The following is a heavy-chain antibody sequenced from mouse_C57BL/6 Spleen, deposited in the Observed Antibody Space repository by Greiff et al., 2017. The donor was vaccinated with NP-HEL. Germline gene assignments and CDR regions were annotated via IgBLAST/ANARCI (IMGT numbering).Heavy chain of an antibody. D-gene: IGHD3-2*02. Sequence: VQLQQSGAELVKPGASVKLSCTASGFNIKDYYMHWVKQRTEQGLEWIGRIGPEDGEAKYAPKFQGKATITADNTSNTAYLQLSSLTSEDTAVYYCARTVRRQLNFAYWGQGPLVTVSA. CDR1: GFNIKDYY. J-gene: IGHJ3*01. CDR3: ARTVRRQLNFAY. CDR2: IGPEDGEA. V-gene: IGHV14-2*01.